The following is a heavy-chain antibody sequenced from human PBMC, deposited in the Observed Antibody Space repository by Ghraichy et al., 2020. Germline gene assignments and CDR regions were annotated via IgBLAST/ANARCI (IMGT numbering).Heavy chain of an antibody. CDR3: ARGFSIIDY. J-gene: IGHJ4*02. Sequence: GGSLRLSCAASGFTFSTYHMNWVRQAPGKGLEWVSYISTGSSTTYYADSLKGRFTISRDNAKNSLYLQMDSLRDEDTAVYYCARGFSIIDYWGQGTLVTVSS. V-gene: IGHV3-48*02. CDR1: GFTFSTYH. CDR2: ISTGSSTT. D-gene: IGHD3-3*01.